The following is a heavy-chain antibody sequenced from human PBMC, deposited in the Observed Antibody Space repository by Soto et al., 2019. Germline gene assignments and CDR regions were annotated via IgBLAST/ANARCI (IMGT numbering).Heavy chain of an antibody. CDR3: ARESYSYGPNWFDP. CDR1: GGSISGFY. V-gene: IGHV4-59*01. Sequence: QVQLQESGPGLVKPSETLSLTCTVSGGSISGFYWSWIRQPPGKGLEWIGYIYNSGSTNYNPSLTSRVTISVDTAKNQFSLKLSSVTAADTAVYYCARESYSYGPNWFDPWGQGTLVTVSS. J-gene: IGHJ5*02. CDR2: IYNSGST. D-gene: IGHD5-18*01.